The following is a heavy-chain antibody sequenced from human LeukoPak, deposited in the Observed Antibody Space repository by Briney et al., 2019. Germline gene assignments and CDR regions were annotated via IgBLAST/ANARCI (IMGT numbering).Heavy chain of an antibody. J-gene: IGHJ5*02. CDR2: IYYSGST. Sequence: SETLSLTCTVSGGSISSYYWSWIRQPPGKGLEWIGYIYYSGSTNYNPSLTSRVTISVDTSKNQFSLKLSPVTAADTAVYYCASKSSSSWYFGFDPWGQGTLVTVSS. CDR3: ASKSSSSWYFGFDP. D-gene: IGHD6-13*01. CDR1: GGSISSYY. V-gene: IGHV4-59*01.